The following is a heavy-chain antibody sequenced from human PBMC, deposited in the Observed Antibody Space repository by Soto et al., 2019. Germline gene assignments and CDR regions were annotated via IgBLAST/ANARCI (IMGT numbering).Heavy chain of an antibody. V-gene: IGHV3-23*01. CDR3: AKTPYRAMTLYGFDY. D-gene: IGHD2-2*01. Sequence: GGSLRLSCAASGFTFSSYAMSWVRQAPGKGLEWVSAISGSGGSTYYADSVKGRFTISRDNSKNTLYLQMNSLRAEDTAVYYCAKTPYRAMTLYGFDYWGQGNLVTVYS. J-gene: IGHJ4*02. CDR1: GFTFSSYA. CDR2: ISGSGGST.